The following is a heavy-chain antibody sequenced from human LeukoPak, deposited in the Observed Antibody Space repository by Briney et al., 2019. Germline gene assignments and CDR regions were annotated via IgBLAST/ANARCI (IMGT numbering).Heavy chain of an antibody. Sequence: GGSLRLSCAASGFAFSSYTMNWVRLAPGKGLEWVSSISSGSGYIQYADSVKGRFTISRDNAENSVFLQMRSLRVDDTALYYCVRGWFDFWGQGTPVTVSS. CDR2: ISSGSGYI. J-gene: IGHJ5*01. V-gene: IGHV3-21*01. CDR3: VRGWFDF. CDR1: GFAFSSYT.